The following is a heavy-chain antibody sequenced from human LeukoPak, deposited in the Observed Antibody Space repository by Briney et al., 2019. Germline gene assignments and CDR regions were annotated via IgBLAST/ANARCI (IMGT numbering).Heavy chain of an antibody. Sequence: GGSLRLSCAASGFTVSSNYMSWVRQAPGKGLEWVSVIYSGGSTYYADSVKGRFTISRDNSKNTLYLQMNSLRAEDTAVYYCARAQSIAAAVDYWGQGTLVTVSS. CDR2: IYSGGST. J-gene: IGHJ4*02. D-gene: IGHD6-13*01. CDR1: GFTVSSNY. V-gene: IGHV3-66*01. CDR3: ARAQSIAAAVDY.